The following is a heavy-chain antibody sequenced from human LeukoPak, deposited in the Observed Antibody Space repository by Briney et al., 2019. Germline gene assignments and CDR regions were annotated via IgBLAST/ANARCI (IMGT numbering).Heavy chain of an antibody. J-gene: IGHJ4*02. CDR1: GFTFTSYS. D-gene: IGHD3-10*01. Sequence: PGGSLRLSCAASGFTFTSYSMNWVRQAPGKGLEWVSTISGGGGSTYYADSVKGRFTISRDNSKNTLYLQMNSLRAEDTAVYYCARDAQGSGVPGDFDYWGQGTLVTVSS. CDR2: ISGGGGST. CDR3: ARDAQGSGVPGDFDY. V-gene: IGHV3-23*01.